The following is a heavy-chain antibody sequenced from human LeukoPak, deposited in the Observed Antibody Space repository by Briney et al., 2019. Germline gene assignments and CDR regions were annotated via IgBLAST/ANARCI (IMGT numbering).Heavy chain of an antibody. CDR1: GFTFHTEA. CDR3: AKDLSSGWYCDY. V-gene: IGHV3-23*01. J-gene: IGHJ4*02. CDR2: ISDRGDTT. Sequence: GGSLRLSCAVSGFTFHTEAMTWVRQGPGKGLEWVSTISDRGDTTYYTDSVKGRFTISRDNSKNTVYLQMNSLRAEDTAVYYCAKDLSSGWYCDYWGQGTLVTVSS. D-gene: IGHD6-19*01.